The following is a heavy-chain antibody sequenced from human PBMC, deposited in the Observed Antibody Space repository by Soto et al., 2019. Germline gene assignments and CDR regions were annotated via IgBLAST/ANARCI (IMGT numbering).Heavy chain of an antibody. CDR1: GFTFSSCS. D-gene: IGHD2-8*01. CDR2: ISGSGDTK. J-gene: IGHJ4*02. CDR3: AKYCSSDVCFDY. V-gene: IGHV3-48*02. Sequence: GGSLRLSCASSGFTFSSCSMNWVRQAPGKGLEWVSFISGSGDTKYYADSVKGRFTISRDNAKNSLYLQMSSLRDEDTAVYYCAKYCSSDVCFDYWGQGTMVTVS.